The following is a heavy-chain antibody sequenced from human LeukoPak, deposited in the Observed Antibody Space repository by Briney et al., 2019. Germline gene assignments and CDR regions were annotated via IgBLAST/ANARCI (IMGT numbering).Heavy chain of an antibody. CDR3: ARGGGDYDILTGYSNFDY. CDR1: GGSFSGYY. Sequence: PSETLSLTCAVYGGSFSGYYCSWIRQPPGKGLEWIGEINHSGSTNYNPSLKSRVTISVDTSKNQFSLKLSSVTAADTAVYYCARGGGDYDILTGYSNFDYWGQGNLVTVSS. D-gene: IGHD3-9*01. CDR2: INHSGST. J-gene: IGHJ4*02. V-gene: IGHV4-34*01.